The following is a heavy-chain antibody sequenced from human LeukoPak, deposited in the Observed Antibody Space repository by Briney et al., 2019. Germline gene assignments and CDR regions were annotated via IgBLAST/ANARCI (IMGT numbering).Heavy chain of an antibody. V-gene: IGHV4-4*07. D-gene: IGHD4-23*01. J-gene: IGHJ2*01. CDR2: IYTSGST. CDR1: GGAISSYY. CDR3: VRLSVVSPHRYFDL. Sequence: PSETLSLTCTVSGGAISSYYWSWIRQPAGKGLEWIGRIYTSGSTNYNPSLKSRVTISKDTAKDQFSLRLTSVTAADTAVYYCVRLSVVSPHRYFDLWGRGTLVTVSS.